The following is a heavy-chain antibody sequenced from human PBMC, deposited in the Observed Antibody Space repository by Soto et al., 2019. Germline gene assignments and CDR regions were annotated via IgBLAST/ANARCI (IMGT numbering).Heavy chain of an antibody. CDR1: GFIFNNYA. CDR3: AKVPLRPYYCVS. Sequence: EVQLLDSGGGLAQPGGSLRVCCAASGFIFNNYAMNWVRQAPGEGLQWVAGISASGVSTYYADSVKGRFIISRDNSKHTLVLQWNRLRGQDTAICYCAKVPLRPYYCVSWGLGTLVTVSS. J-gene: IGHJ4*01. CDR2: ISASGVST. V-gene: IGHV3-23*01. D-gene: IGHD4-17*01.